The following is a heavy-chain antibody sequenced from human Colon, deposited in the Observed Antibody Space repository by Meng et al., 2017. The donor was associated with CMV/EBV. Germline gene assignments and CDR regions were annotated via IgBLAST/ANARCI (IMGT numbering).Heavy chain of an antibody. V-gene: IGHV2-5*02. J-gene: IGHJ4*02. Sequence: QITLKESGPTLVKPTQTPTLTCTFSGFSLNTYEVGVGWFRQPPGKAPEWLALIYWDGDKRYRSSLGNRLTLTHDASKNQVVLTMTDMDPVDTATYYCAHKSLPAAFFDYWSQGTLVTVSS. D-gene: IGHD2-2*01. CDR3: AHKSLPAAFFDY. CDR1: GFSLNTYEVG. CDR2: IYWDGDK.